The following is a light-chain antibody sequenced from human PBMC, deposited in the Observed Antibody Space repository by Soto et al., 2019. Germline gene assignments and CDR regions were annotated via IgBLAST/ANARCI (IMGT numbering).Light chain of an antibody. CDR1: SSNIGAGYD. Sequence: HSVLTQPPSVSGAPGQRVTISCTGSSSNIGAGYDVHWYQQLPGTAPKLLIYGNSNRPSGVPDRFSGSKSGTSASLAITGLQAEDEADYYCQSYDSSLNAYYVFGTGTKLTVL. CDR3: QSYDSSLNAYYV. J-gene: IGLJ1*01. V-gene: IGLV1-40*01. CDR2: GNS.